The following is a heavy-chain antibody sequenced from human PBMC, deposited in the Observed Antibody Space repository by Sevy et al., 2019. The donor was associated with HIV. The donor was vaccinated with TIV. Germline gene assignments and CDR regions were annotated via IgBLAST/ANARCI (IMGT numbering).Heavy chain of an antibody. J-gene: IGHJ4*02. V-gene: IGHV3-30*04. D-gene: IGHD3-22*01. CDR2: ISYDGSNK. CDR3: ARDLNRYYYDSSGYGLANTNGKEYGEGAY. Sequence: GGSLRLSCAASGFTFSSYAMHWVRQAPGKGLEWVAVISYDGSNKYYADSVKGRFTISRDNSKNTLYLQMNSLRAEDMAVYYCARDLNRYYYDSSGYGLANTNGKEYGEGAYWGQGTLVTVSS. CDR1: GFTFSSYA.